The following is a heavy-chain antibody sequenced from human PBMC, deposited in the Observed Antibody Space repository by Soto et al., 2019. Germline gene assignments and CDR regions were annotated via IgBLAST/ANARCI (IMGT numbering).Heavy chain of an antibody. D-gene: IGHD6-19*01. CDR2: ISGSGGST. CDR1: GFTFSSNA. J-gene: IGHJ5*01. CDR3: AKVREYSSGWFDY. V-gene: IGHV3-23*01. Sequence: EVQLLESGGGLVQPGGSLRLSCAASGFTFSSNAMSWVRQAPGKGLEWVSDISGSGGSTYYADSVKGRFTISRDNSKNTLYLQMNSLRAEDTAVYYCAKVREYSSGWFDYWGQGTLVTVPS.